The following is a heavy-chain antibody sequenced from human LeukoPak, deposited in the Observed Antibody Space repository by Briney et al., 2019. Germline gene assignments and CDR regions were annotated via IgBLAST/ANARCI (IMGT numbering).Heavy chain of an antibody. CDR2: INQISSHI. CDR3: ARDATQYLRYGYFDY. V-gene: IGHV3-21*01. D-gene: IGHD3-9*01. J-gene: IGHJ4*02. Sequence: PGGSLRLSCAASGFTFSSSAMNWVRQAPGKGLEWVSSINQISSHIYYAESVRGRFSISRDNAKNSVYLRMNSLRAEDTAIYYCARDATQYLRYGYFDYWGPGILVTVSS. CDR1: GFTFSSSA.